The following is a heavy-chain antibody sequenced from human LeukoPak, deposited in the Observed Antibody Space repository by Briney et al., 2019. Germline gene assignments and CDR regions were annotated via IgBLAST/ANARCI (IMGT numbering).Heavy chain of an antibody. CDR3: ARDAKKYYHDSSGYYY. D-gene: IGHD3-22*01. CDR1: GYTFSSYG. Sequence: ASVKVSCKASGYTFSSYGISWVRQAPGQGLEWMGWISAYNGNTNYAQKLQGRVTMTTDTSTSTAFMELRSLRSDDTAVYYCARDAKKYYHDSSGYYYWGQGTLVTVSS. CDR2: ISAYNGNT. J-gene: IGHJ4*02. V-gene: IGHV1-18*01.